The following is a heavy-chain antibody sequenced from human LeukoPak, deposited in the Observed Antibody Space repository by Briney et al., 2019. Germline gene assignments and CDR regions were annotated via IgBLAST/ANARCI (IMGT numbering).Heavy chain of an antibody. Sequence: GGSLRLSCAASGFTFSAYSMNWVRQAPGKGLEWVSSITSGDYVYFADSLKGRFTISRDNAKSSLFLQMNSLRVEDTAVYYCARGGFNMVRGAIIPSNSYYYYMDIWGKGTTVTVSS. CDR1: GFTFSAYS. J-gene: IGHJ6*03. CDR3: ARGGFNMVRGAIIPSNSYYYYMDI. CDR2: ITSGDYV. D-gene: IGHD3-10*01. V-gene: IGHV3-21*01.